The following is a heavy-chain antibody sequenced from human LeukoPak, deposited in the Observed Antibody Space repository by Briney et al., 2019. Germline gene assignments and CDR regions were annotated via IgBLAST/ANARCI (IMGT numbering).Heavy chain of an antibody. V-gene: IGHV1-69*05. D-gene: IGHD3-22*01. J-gene: IGHJ4*02. CDR1: GGTFSSYA. Sequence: ASVKVSCKASGGTFSSYAISWVRQAPGQGLEWMGGIIPIFGTANYAQKFQGRVTMTRDMSTSTVYMELSSLRSEDTAVCYCARDISPFDYYDSSGYYSSLRYWGQGTLVTVSS. CDR2: IIPIFGTA. CDR3: ARDISPFDYYDSSGYYSSLRY.